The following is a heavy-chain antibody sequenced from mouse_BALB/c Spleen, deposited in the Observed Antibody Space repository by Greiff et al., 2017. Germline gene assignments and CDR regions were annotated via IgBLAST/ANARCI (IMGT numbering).Heavy chain of an antibody. J-gene: IGHJ1*01. D-gene: IGHD2-1*01. CDR2: ISSGGSYT. Sequence: EVQRVESGGGLVQPGGSLKLSCAASGFTFSSYAMSWVRQSPEKRLEWVAEISSGGSYTYYPDTVTGRFTISRDNAKNTLYLEMSSLRSEDTAMYYCARATYGNYWYFDVWGAGTTVTVSS. CDR3: ARATYGNYWYFDV. CDR1: GFTFSSYA. V-gene: IGHV5-9-4*01.